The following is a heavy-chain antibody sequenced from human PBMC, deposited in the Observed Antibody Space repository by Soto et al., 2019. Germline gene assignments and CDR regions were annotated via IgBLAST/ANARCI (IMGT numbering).Heavy chain of an antibody. CDR1: GFTFSNYA. V-gene: IGHV3-23*01. Sequence: EVQLLESGGGLVQPGGSLRLSCAASGFTFSNYAIAWVRQAPGKGLEWVSGISGSGGTTYYADSVKGRFTISRDNSKDTLHLQRNSLSAEDTAVYYCAKTPRQWLVYFDYWGQGALVTVSS. J-gene: IGHJ4*02. CDR3: AKTPRQWLVYFDY. CDR2: ISGSGGTT. D-gene: IGHD6-19*01.